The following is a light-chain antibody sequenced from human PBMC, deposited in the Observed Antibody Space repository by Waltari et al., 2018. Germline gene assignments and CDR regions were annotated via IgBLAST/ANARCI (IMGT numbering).Light chain of an antibody. CDR3: QQSYITTYT. Sequence: IQMTQSPSSLSASVGDRVTITCRASQSISSSLNWYQQIPGKAPKLLIYVASNLQSGVPSRFSGSGSGTDFSLTISSLQPDDFAAYYCQQSYITTYTFGQGTKREIK. V-gene: IGKV1-39*01. J-gene: IGKJ2*01. CDR1: QSISSS. CDR2: VAS.